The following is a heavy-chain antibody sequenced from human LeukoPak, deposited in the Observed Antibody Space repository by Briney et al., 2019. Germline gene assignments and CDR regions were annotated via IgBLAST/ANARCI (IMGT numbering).Heavy chain of an antibody. J-gene: IGHJ4*02. CDR1: GFTFSSYS. Sequence: GGSLRLSCAASGFTFSSYSMNWVRQAPGKGLEWVSSISSSSSYIYYADSVKGRFTISRDNAKNSLYLQMNSLRAGDTAVYYCARGYGSGSYIQGYWGQGTLVTVSS. CDR3: ARGYGSGSYIQGY. V-gene: IGHV3-21*01. D-gene: IGHD3-10*01. CDR2: ISSSSSYI.